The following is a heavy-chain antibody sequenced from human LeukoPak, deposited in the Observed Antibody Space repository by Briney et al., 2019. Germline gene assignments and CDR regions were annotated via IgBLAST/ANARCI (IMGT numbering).Heavy chain of an antibody. V-gene: IGHV4-4*07. CDR2: SYVTGST. CDR3: ARDSGTTGEVKFDP. J-gene: IGHJ5*02. Sequence: PSETLSLTCTVSGASISSYYWSWIRQPAGKALEWIGRSYVTGSTTYNPSLESRVTMSLDTSKNHFSLKLRSVTAADTAVYYCARDSGTTGEVKFDPWGQGTLVTVSS. CDR1: GASISSYY. D-gene: IGHD1-7*01.